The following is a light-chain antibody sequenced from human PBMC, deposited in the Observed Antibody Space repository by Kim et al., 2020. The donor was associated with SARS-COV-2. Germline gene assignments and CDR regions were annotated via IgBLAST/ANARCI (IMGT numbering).Light chain of an antibody. V-gene: IGKV1-39*01. CDR3: QQSYSSPWT. CDR1: QDIDNY. J-gene: IGKJ2*02. Sequence: DIQVTQSPSSLSASVGDRVTITCRTSQDIDNYFNWYQHRPGEAPTLLVYGATTLHSGVPSRFSGTGSGTDFSLTLSSLQPEDSATYYCQQSYSSPWTFGQGTKVEI. CDR2: GAT.